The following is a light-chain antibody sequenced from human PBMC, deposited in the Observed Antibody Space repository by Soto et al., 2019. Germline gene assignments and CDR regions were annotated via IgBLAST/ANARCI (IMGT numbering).Light chain of an antibody. V-gene: IGKV3-20*01. CDR2: DAS. J-gene: IGKJ4*01. CDR1: QTVRNNY. CDR3: QQFSSYPLT. Sequence: LTQSPGTLSLSLGERATIPCRASQTVRNNYLAWYQQKPGQAPRLLIYDASSRATGIPDRVSGGGSGADFTLSISRLEPEDLEVYYCQQFSSYPLTFGGGTKVDIK.